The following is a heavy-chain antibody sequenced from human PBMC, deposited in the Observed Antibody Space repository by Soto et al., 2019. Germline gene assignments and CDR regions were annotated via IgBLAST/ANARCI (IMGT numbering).Heavy chain of an antibody. V-gene: IGHV4-59*01. CDR1: GGSISSYY. D-gene: IGHD3-16*01. CDR3: ARRWGENFDY. J-gene: IGHJ4*02. Sequence: SETLSLTCTVSGGSISSYYWSWIRQPPGKGLEWIGYIYYSGSTNYNPSLKSRVTISVDTSKNQFSLKLSSVTAADTAVYYCARRWGENFDYWGQGTLVTVSS. CDR2: IYYSGST.